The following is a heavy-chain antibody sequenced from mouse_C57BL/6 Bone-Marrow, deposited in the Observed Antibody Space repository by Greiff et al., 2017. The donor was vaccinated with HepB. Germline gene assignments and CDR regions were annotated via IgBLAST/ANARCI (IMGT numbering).Heavy chain of an antibody. D-gene: IGHD2-4*01. J-gene: IGHJ4*01. CDR3: AREDYDGDYYAMDY. V-gene: IGHV1-55*01. CDR2: IYPGSGST. Sequence: QVQLQQPGAELVKPGASVKMSCKASGYTFTSYWMTWVKQRPGQGLEWIGDIYPGSGSTNYNEKFKSKATLTVDTSSSTAYMKLSSLTSEDSAVYYCAREDYDGDYYAMDYWGQGTSVTVSS. CDR1: GYTFTSYW.